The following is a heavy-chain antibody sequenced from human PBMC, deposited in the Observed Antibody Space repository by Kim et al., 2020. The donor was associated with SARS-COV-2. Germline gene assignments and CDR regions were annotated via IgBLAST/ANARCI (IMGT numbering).Heavy chain of an antibody. V-gene: IGHV3-33*06. CDR3: AKDRANGYKGRIFDY. D-gene: IGHD5-12*01. J-gene: IGHJ4*02. Sequence: DSVKGRFTISSDNSKNTLYLQMNSLRAEDTAVYYCAKDRANGYKGRIFDYWGQGTLVTVSS.